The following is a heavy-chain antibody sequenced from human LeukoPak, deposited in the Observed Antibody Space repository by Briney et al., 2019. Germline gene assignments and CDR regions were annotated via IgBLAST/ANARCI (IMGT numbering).Heavy chain of an antibody. CDR3: ARPDYDTDYYYFDY. D-gene: IGHD3-16*01. V-gene: IGHV4-59*08. CDR2: ISNSGTT. J-gene: IGHJ4*02. Sequence: SETLSLTCTVSGSPIRSFYWSWIRQSPGKGLEWIGYISNSGTTNYNPSLKSRVTISVDTSKNQVSLKVTSVTAADTGMYYCARPDYDTDYYYFDYWGQGTLVTVSS. CDR1: GSPIRSFY.